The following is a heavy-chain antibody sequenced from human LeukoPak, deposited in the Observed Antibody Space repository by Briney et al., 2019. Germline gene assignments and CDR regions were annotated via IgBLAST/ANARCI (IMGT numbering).Heavy chain of an antibody. D-gene: IGHD4/OR15-4a*01. CDR2: ISSSSSTI. V-gene: IGHV3-48*04. CDR3: ARAWAYGGYY. Sequence: GGSLRLSCAASGFTFSSYSMTWVRQAPGKGLEWVSYISSSSSTIYYVDSVKGRFTISRDNAKNSLYLQMNSLRAEDTAVYYCARAWAYGGYYWGQGTLVTVSS. CDR1: GFTFSSYS. J-gene: IGHJ4*02.